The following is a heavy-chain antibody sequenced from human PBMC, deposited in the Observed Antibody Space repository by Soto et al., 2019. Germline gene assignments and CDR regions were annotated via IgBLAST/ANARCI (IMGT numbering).Heavy chain of an antibody. CDR3: AHEIYSYGPDY. J-gene: IGHJ4*02. V-gene: IGHV2-5*02. D-gene: IGHD5-18*01. Sequence: QITLKESGPTLVEPTQTLTLTCTFSGFSLSTSGVGVGWIRQPPGKALEWLAVIYWDDDKRYSPSLKSRLTITKDTSKNQVVLTMTNMDPVDTANYHGAHEIYSYGPDYWGQGTLVTVSS. CDR2: IYWDDDK. CDR1: GFSLSTSGVG.